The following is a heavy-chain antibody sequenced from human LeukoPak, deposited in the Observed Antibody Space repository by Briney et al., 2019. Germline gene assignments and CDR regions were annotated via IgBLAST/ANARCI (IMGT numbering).Heavy chain of an antibody. D-gene: IGHD3-22*01. CDR2: MIPNSGNT. CDR3: ARGRYYDSSGLIDY. V-gene: IGHV1-8*03. CDR1: AYTFTNYD. Sequence: ASVKVSCKASAYTFTNYDINWGRQATGQGLEWMGWMIPNSGNTGYAQKFQGRVTITTNTSISTAYMELSSLRAEDTVVYYCARGRYYDSSGLIDYWGQGTLVTVSS. J-gene: IGHJ4*02.